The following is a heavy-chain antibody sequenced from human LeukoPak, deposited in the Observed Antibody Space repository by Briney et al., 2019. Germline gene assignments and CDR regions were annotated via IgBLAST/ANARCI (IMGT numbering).Heavy chain of an antibody. CDR2: ISSSSYI. J-gene: IGHJ5*02. D-gene: IGHD3-22*01. CDR3: ARAYFSDSSGYYFAKVEFDP. Sequence: KTGGSLRLSCAASGFTFSSYTMNWVRQAPGKGLEWLSSISSSSYIYYADSVKGRFTISRDNAKKSLYLQMNSLRAEDTAVYYCARAYFSDSSGYYFAKVEFDPWGQGTLVTVSS. V-gene: IGHV3-21*01. CDR1: GFTFSSYT.